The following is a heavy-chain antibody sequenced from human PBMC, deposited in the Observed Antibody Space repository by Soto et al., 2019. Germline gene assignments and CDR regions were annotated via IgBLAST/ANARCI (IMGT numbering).Heavy chain of an antibody. D-gene: IGHD3-10*01. V-gene: IGHV4-34*01. CDR1: GGSFSGYY. Sequence: SETLSLTCAVYGGSFSGYYWSWIRQPPGKGLEWIGEINHSGSTNYNPSLKSRVTISVDTSKNQFSLKLSSVTAADTAVYYCARGKGIYGMDVWGQGTTVTVSS. CDR3: ARGKGIYGMDV. J-gene: IGHJ6*02. CDR2: INHSGST.